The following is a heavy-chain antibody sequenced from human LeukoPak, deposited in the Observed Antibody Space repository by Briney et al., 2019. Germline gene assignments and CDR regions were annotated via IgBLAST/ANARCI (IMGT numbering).Heavy chain of an antibody. Sequence: ASVKVSCKASGYTFTSYGISWVRQAPGQGLEWMGWISAYNGNTNYAQKLQGRVTMTTDTSTSTAYMELRSLRSDDTAVYYCARAIAARPTHYFDYWGQGTLVTVSS. D-gene: IGHD6-6*01. V-gene: IGHV1-18*01. CDR1: GYTFTSYG. J-gene: IGHJ4*02. CDR2: ISAYNGNT. CDR3: ARAIAARPTHYFDY.